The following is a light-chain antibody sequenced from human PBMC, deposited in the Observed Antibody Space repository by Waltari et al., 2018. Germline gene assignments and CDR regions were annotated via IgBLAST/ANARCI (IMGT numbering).Light chain of an antibody. CDR1: QSISSW. CDR3: QQYNSYPYT. J-gene: IGKJ2*01. V-gene: IGKV1-5*03. Sequence: DIQMTQSPSTLSASVGDRVTITCRASQSISSWLAWYQQKPGKAPNLLIYKASRLASGVPSRFSGSGSGTEFTLTISSLQPDDFATYHCQQYNSYPYTFGQGTKLEIK. CDR2: KAS.